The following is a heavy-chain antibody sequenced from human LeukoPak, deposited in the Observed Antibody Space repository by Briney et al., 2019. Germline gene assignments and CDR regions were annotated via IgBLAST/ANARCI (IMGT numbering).Heavy chain of an antibody. CDR1: GYTFTGYY. D-gene: IGHD5-18*01. V-gene: IGHV1-2*02. J-gene: IGHJ4*02. CDR2: INPNSGGT. Sequence: ASVKVSCKASGYTFTGYYMHWVRQAPGQGLEWMGWINPNSGGTNYAQKFQGRVTMTRDTSISTAYMELSRLRSDDTAVYYCARADTAMVSGGWYYFDYWGQGTLVTVSS. CDR3: ARADTAMVSGGWYYFDY.